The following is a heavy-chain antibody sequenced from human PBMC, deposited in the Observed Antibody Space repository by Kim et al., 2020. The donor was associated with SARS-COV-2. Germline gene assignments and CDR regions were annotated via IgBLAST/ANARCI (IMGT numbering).Heavy chain of an antibody. CDR3: ARDLRSTSPQYYYYYGMDV. V-gene: IGHV4-59*01. CDR1: GGSISSYY. J-gene: IGHJ6*02. D-gene: IGHD2-2*01. Sequence: SETLSLTCTVSGGSISSYYWSWIRQPPGKGLEWIGYIYYSGSTNYNPSLKSRVTISVDTSKNQFSLKLSSVTAADTAVYYCARDLRSTSPQYYYYYGMDVWGQGTTVTVSS. CDR2: IYYSGST.